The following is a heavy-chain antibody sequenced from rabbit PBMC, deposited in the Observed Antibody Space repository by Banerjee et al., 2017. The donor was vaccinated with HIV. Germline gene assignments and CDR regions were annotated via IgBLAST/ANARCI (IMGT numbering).Heavy chain of an antibody. D-gene: IGHD8-1*01. J-gene: IGHJ4*01. CDR2: IYGGSGST. V-gene: IGHV1S45*01. CDR1: GFSFSSSHW. Sequence: QEQLKETGGGLVQPEGSLTLTCTASGFSFSSSHWICWVRQAPGKGLEWIACIYGGSGSTYYANWAKGRFTISKTSSTTVTLQMTSLTAADTATYFCARDRDTGSVYYFDLWGPGTLVT. CDR3: ARDRDTGSVYYFDL.